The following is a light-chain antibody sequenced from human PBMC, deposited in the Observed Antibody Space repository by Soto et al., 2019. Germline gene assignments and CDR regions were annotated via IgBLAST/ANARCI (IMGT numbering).Light chain of an antibody. V-gene: IGKV3-11*01. CDR1: ENVRTF. CDR3: QQYNSWPLT. CDR2: GAS. Sequence: EVVLRQSPATLSLSPGERATLSCRASENVRTFVDWYQQKPGQAPRLLIYGASNRATGIPARFSGSGSGTDFTLTISNLEPEDFAVYYCQQYNSWPLTFGGGTKVEIK. J-gene: IGKJ4*01.